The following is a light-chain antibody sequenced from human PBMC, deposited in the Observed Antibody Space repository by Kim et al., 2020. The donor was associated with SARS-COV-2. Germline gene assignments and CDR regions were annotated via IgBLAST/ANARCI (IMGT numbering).Light chain of an antibody. CDR1: QSVRGTY. V-gene: IGKV3-20*01. J-gene: IGKJ5*01. Sequence: EIVLTQSPGTLSLSPGERATLSCRASQSVRGTYLAWFQQKPGQAPRLLIYGASSRATDIPDRFSGSGSGTDFTLTISRLEPEDFAVYYCQQYDSSHDTFGQGKRLEIK. CDR2: GAS. CDR3: QQYDSSHDT.